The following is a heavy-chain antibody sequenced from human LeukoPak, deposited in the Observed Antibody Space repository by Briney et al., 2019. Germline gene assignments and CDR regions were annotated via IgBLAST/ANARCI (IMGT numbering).Heavy chain of an antibody. CDR2: ISSSGSTI. Sequence: PGGSLRLSCAASGFTFSSYSMNWVRQAPGKGLEWVSYISSSGSTIYYADSVKGRFTISRDNAKNSLYLQMNSLRAEDTAVYYCAREEDSSSDYWGQGTLVTVSS. CDR1: GFTFSSYS. V-gene: IGHV3-48*04. J-gene: IGHJ4*02. CDR3: AREEDSSSDY. D-gene: IGHD6-6*01.